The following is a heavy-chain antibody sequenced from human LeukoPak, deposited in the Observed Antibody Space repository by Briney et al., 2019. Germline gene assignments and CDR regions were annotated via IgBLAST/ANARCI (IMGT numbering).Heavy chain of an antibody. J-gene: IGHJ4*02. CDR1: GFTFSSYG. CDR3: AKEGFGNYYSAYFDY. D-gene: IGHD1-26*01. CDR2: ISYEGSTS. Sequence: GGSLRLSCAASGFTFSSYGMQWVRQAPGKGLEWVAVISYEGSTSYYADSVKGRFTISRDNSKNTLYLQMNGLRAEDTAVYYCAKEGFGNYYSAYFDYWGQGTLVTVSS. V-gene: IGHV3-30*18.